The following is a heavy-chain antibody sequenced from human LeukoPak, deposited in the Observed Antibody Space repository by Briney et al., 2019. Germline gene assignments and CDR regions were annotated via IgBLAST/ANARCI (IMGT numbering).Heavy chain of an antibody. CDR3: AKDPAIYGVFGNNWFDP. J-gene: IGHJ5*02. Sequence: PGGSLRLPCAASGFTFSSYGMHWVRQAPGKGLEGVAFIRYDGSNKYYADSVKGRFTISRDNSKNTLYLQMNSLRAEDTAVYYCAKDPAIYGVFGNNWFDPRGQGTLVTVSS. V-gene: IGHV3-30*02. CDR1: GFTFSSYG. CDR2: IRYDGSNK. D-gene: IGHD4-17*01.